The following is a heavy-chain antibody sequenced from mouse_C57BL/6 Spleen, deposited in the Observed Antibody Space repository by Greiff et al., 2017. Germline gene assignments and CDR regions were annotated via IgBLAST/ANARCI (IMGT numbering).Heavy chain of an antibody. J-gene: IGHJ4*01. D-gene: IGHD1-1*01. CDR2: ISDGGSYT. CDR1: GFTFSSYA. Sequence: EVQVVESGGGLVKPGGSLKLSCAASGFTFSSYAMSWVRQTPEKRLEWVATISDGGSYTYYPDNVKGRFTISRDNAKNNLYLQMSHLKSEDTAMYYCAREYYGSSLYYAMDYWGQGTSVTVSS. V-gene: IGHV5-4*01. CDR3: AREYYGSSLYYAMDY.